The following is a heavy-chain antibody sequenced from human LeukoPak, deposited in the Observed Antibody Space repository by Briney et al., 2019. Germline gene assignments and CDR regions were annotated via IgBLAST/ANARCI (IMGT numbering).Heavy chain of an antibody. CDR3: ARDREGQQLENWFDP. CDR2: IIPILGIA. CDR1: GGTFSSYA. V-gene: IGHV1-69*04. D-gene: IGHD6-13*01. Sequence: SVKVSCKASGGTFSSYAISWVRQAPGQGLEWMGRIIPILGIANYAQKFQGRVTITADKSTSTAYMELSRLRSEDTAVYYCARDREGQQLENWFDPWGQGTLVTVSS. J-gene: IGHJ5*02.